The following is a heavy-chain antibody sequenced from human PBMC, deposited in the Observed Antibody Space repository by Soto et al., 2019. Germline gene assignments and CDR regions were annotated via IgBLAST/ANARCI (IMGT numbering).Heavy chain of an antibody. CDR1: GDSIDRYY. CDR2: IYYSGST. Sequence: SETLSLTCSVSGDSIDRYYWSWIRQAPGQGLEWIGYIYYSGSTNYNPSLKSRVTISVDTSKNQFSLKLSSVTAADTAVYYCARSDGRYWGQGTLVTVSS. V-gene: IGHV4-59*01. J-gene: IGHJ4*02. CDR3: ARSDGRY.